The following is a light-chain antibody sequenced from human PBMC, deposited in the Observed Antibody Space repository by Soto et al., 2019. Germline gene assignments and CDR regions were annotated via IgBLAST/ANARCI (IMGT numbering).Light chain of an antibody. J-gene: IGKJ5*01. CDR3: QQYYSIPIT. V-gene: IGKV4-1*01. Sequence: DIVLTQSPDSLAVSLGERATINCKSSQSVIYSSNNKNYLVWYQKKPGQPPKRLIYWASTRESGAPDRFSGRGSGTDFTLTISSLQAEDVAVYYCQQYYSIPITFGQGTRLEIK. CDR2: WAS. CDR1: QSVIYSSNNKNY.